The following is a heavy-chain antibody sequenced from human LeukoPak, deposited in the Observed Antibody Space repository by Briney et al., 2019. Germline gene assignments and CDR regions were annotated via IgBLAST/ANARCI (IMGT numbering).Heavy chain of an antibody. CDR2: TSWNSGSI. CDR3: AKDIAARPLYYFDY. Sequence: GRSLRLSCAASGFTFDDYAMHWVRQAPGKGLEWVSGTSWNSGSIGYADSVKGRFTTSRDNAKNSLYLQMNSLRAEDTALYYCAKDIAARPLYYFDYWGQGTLVTVSS. CDR1: GFTFDDYA. V-gene: IGHV3-9*01. D-gene: IGHD6-6*01. J-gene: IGHJ4*02.